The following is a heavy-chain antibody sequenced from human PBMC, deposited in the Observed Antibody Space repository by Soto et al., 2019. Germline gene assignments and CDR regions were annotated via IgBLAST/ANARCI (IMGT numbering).Heavy chain of an antibody. J-gene: IGHJ6*02. CDR1: GATFTAYA. Sequence: QVQLVQSGAEVKRPGSSVRVSCKASGATFTAYAISWVRQAPGQGLEWMGGIIPIFRRVTFAQKFQGRVTITADESTTTAYMEMSTLTSEDTAVYFCASGLYSGSHARYYFYGLDVWGQWTTVTVSS. V-gene: IGHV1-69*01. D-gene: IGHD1-26*01. CDR3: ASGLYSGSHARYYFYGLDV. CDR2: IIPIFRRV.